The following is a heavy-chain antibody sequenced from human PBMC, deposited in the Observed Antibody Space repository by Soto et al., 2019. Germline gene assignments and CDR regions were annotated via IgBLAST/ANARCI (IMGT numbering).Heavy chain of an antibody. CDR1: GFSFNTSG. J-gene: IGHJ6*02. CDR3: ATKIRVTNYLYYGMDV. CDR2: IAFDGSQE. D-gene: IGHD2-21*02. Sequence: QVQLVESGGGVVQPGRALRLSCAASGFSFNTSGMHWVRQAPGKGLEWVAVIAFDGSQEFYGDSVRGRFTMCRDNSKNTLFLQMKSLTPEDTAGYYCATKIRVTNYLYYGMDVWGQGTTVTVSS. V-gene: IGHV3-30*03.